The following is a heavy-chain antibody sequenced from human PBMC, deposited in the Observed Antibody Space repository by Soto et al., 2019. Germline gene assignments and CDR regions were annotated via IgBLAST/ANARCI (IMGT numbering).Heavy chain of an antibody. CDR3: ARGRYSGSYYGFLFDY. Sequence: QVQLVESGGGVVQPGRSLRLSCAASGFTFSSYGMHWVRQAPGKGLELVAVIWYDGSNKYYADSVKGRFTISRDNSKNTLYLQMNRLRAEDTAVYYCARGRYSGSYYGFLFDYWGQGTLVTVSS. V-gene: IGHV3-33*01. CDR2: IWYDGSNK. D-gene: IGHD1-26*01. CDR1: GFTFSSYG. J-gene: IGHJ4*02.